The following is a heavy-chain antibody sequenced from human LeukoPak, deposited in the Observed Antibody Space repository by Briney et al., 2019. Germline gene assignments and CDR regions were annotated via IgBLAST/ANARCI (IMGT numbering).Heavy chain of an antibody. CDR2: ISSSSSTI. D-gene: IGHD3-10*01. CDR3: ARDLVAMVRGGTGMDV. CDR1: GFTFSSYS. J-gene: IGHJ6*02. Sequence: PGGSLRLSCAASGFTFSSYSMNWVRQAPGKGLEWVSYISSSSSTIYYGDSVKGRFTISRDNAKNSLYLQMNSLRAEDTAVYYCARDLVAMVRGGTGMDVWGQGTTVTVSS. V-gene: IGHV3-48*01.